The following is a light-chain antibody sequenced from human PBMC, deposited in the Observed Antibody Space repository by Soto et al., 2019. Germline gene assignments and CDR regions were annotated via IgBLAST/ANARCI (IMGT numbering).Light chain of an antibody. J-gene: IGKJ2*01. CDR1: QSVSNN. Sequence: EIVMTQSPATLSVSPGERATLSCRASQSVSNNLAWYQQKPGQAPRLLIYGASTRATGIPARFSGSGSGTEFTLTISSLQSEDLAVYYCQQYNNWPPYTFGQGIKLEIK. V-gene: IGKV3-15*01. CDR3: QQYNNWPPYT. CDR2: GAS.